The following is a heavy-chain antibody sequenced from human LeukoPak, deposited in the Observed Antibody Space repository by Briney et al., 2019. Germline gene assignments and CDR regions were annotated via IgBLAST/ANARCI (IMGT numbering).Heavy chain of an antibody. J-gene: IGHJ4*02. V-gene: IGHV3-53*01. Sequence: GGPLRLSCTASEFTVSRNYMLWVRQAPGKGLEWVSLIFSNGDTHYADSVKGRFTISRDTSKNTVSLQRNSLRVGDTAMYYCTRDQMNYWGQGTLVTVSS. CDR2: IFSNGDT. D-gene: IGHD5-24*01. CDR3: TRDQMNY. CDR1: EFTVSRNY.